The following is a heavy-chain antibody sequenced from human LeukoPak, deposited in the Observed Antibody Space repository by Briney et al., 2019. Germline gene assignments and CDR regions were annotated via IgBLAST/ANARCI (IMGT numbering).Heavy chain of an antibody. CDR1: GFTFDDYG. Sequence: GGSLRLSCAASGFTFDDYGMSWVRQAPGKGLEWVSGVNWNGGSTGYADSVKGRFTISRDNAKNSLYLQMNSLRAEDTALYYCAKDIDPLWFGGAPDFDPWGQGTLVTVSS. D-gene: IGHD3-10*01. CDR3: AKDIDPLWFGGAPDFDP. J-gene: IGHJ5*02. V-gene: IGHV3-20*04. CDR2: VNWNGGST.